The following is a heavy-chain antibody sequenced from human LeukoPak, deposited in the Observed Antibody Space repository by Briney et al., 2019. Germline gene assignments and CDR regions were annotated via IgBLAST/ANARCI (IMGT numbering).Heavy chain of an antibody. J-gene: IGHJ4*02. CDR2: IIPILGIA. D-gene: IGHD2-21*02. CDR3: ARTRINCGGDCYLLFGY. V-gene: IGHV1-69*04. Sequence: SVKVSCKASGGTFSSYAISWVRQAPGQGLEWMGRIIPILGIANYAQKFQGRVTITADKSTSTAYMELSSLRSEDTAVYYCARTRINCGGDCYLLFGYWGQGTLVTVS. CDR1: GGTFSSYA.